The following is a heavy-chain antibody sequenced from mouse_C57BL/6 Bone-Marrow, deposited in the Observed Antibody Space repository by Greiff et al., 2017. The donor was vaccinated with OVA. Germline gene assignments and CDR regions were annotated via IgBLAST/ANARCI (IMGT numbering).Heavy chain of an antibody. Sequence: VQLQQSGPELVKPGASVKISCKASGYAFSSSWMNWVKQRPGKGLEWIGRFYPGDGDTNYNGKFKGKATLTADKSSSTAYTQLSSLTSEDSAVYFCARTVGGDWFAYWGQGTLVTVSA. J-gene: IGHJ3*01. CDR1: GYAFSSSW. D-gene: IGHD1-1*01. CDR3: ARTVGGDWFAY. CDR2: FYPGDGDT. V-gene: IGHV1-82*01.